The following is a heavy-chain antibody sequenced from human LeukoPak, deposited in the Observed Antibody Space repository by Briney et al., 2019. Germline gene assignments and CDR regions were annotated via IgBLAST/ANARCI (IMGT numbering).Heavy chain of an antibody. CDR3: ARPMVRGGGDY. D-gene: IGHD3-10*01. CDR2: IYSGGST. V-gene: IGHV3-66*04. Sequence: PGGSLRLSCAASGFTVSSNYMSGVRQAPGKGLEWVSVIYSGGSTYYADSVKGRFAISRDNSKNTLYLQMNSLRVEDTAVYYCARPMVRGGGDYWGQGTLVTVSS. J-gene: IGHJ4*02. CDR1: GFTVSSNY.